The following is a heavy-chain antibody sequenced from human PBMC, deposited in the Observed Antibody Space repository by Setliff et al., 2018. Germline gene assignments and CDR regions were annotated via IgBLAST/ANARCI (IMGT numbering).Heavy chain of an antibody. Sequence: SETLSLTCSVSGGSISSSIYSWDWIRQPPGKGLEWIGNSYNSGNTYYNASLKSRVTISVDTSKNQFSLRPSSVTAADTAVYYCARAAKYDSSGYYGFWFDPWGQGNLVTVSS. J-gene: IGHJ5*02. V-gene: IGHV4-39*07. CDR3: ARAAKYDSSGYYGFWFDP. D-gene: IGHD3-22*01. CDR2: SYNSGNT. CDR1: GGSISSSIYS.